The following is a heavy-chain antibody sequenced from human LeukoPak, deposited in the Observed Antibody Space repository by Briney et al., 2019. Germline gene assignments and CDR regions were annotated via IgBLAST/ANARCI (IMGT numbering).Heavy chain of an antibody. CDR3: AREYDAADWFDP. Sequence: ASVKVSCKASGYTFTSYGISWVRQAPGQGLEWMGWISAYNGNTNYAQKLQGRVTMTTDTSTGTAYMELRSLRSDDTAVYYCAREYDAADWFDPWGQGTLATVSS. J-gene: IGHJ5*02. D-gene: IGHD3-16*01. CDR2: ISAYNGNT. V-gene: IGHV1-18*01. CDR1: GYTFTSYG.